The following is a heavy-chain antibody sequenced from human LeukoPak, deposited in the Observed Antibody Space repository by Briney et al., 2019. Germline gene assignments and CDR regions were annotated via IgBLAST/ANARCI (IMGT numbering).Heavy chain of an antibody. CDR1: GFTFSSYG. V-gene: IGHV3-30*03. CDR3: ARPGLYYGSGSPHYYYYMDV. J-gene: IGHJ6*03. Sequence: GGSLRLSCAASGFTFSSYGMHWVRQAPGKGLEWVAIISYDGSNKYYADSVRGRFTISRDNSKNTLYLQMNSLRAEDTAVYYCARPGLYYGSGSPHYYYYMDVWGKGTTVTVSS. CDR2: ISYDGSNK. D-gene: IGHD3-10*01.